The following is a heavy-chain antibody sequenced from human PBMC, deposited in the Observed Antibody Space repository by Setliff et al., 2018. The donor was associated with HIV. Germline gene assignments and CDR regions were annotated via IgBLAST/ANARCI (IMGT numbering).Heavy chain of an antibody. CDR2: FDPEDGET. D-gene: IGHD3-16*01. CDR1: GYTLTELS. CDR3: ATGGHDAFDI. J-gene: IGHJ3*02. V-gene: IGHV1-24*01. Sequence: GASVKVSCKVSGYTLTELSGHWVRQAPGKGLEWMGGFDPEDGETIYAQKFQGRVTMTEDTSTDTAYMELSSLRSEDTAVYYRATGGHDAFDIWGQGTMVTVSS.